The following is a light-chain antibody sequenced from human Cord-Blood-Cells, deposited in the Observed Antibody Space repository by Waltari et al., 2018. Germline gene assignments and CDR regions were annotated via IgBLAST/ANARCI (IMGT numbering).Light chain of an antibody. CDR2: EVS. Sequence: QSALTQPPPAPGSPGHSVTIACTGTSSDVAGYNPGSWYQQHPGKAPNLMIYEVSKRPSGVPDRFSGSKSGNTASLTVSGLQAADEADYYCSSYAGSNNYVFGPGTKVTVL. CDR3: SSYAGSNNYV. J-gene: IGLJ1*01. CDR1: SSDVAGYNP. V-gene: IGLV2-8*01.